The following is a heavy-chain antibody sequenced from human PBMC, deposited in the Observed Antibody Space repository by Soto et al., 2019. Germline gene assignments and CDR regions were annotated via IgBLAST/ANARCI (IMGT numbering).Heavy chain of an antibody. D-gene: IGHD2-15*01. CDR2: IYFSGVA. J-gene: IGHJ1*01. V-gene: IGHV4-59*01. CDR3: ARGDSDLAVSEAAY. CDR1: GASITDSY. Sequence: QMQMQESGPRLVKPSETLSLTCTVSGASITDSYWSWIRQPPEKGLEWIGYIYFSGVATYNPSLKXXAXXSRDTSKNEVSLKLTSVTAADTAIYYCARGDSDLAVSEAAYWGQGTLVTVSS.